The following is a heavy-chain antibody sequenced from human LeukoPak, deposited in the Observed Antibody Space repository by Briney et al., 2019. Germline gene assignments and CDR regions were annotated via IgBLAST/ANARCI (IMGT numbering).Heavy chain of an antibody. J-gene: IGHJ5*02. CDR1: GGSISSSSYY. D-gene: IGHD7-27*01. V-gene: IGHV4-39*07. Sequence: SETLSLTCTVSGGSISSSSYYWGWIRQPPGTGLEWIGTIYYSGTAYYSPSLNSRVTMSVDTSKNQFSLKLSSVTAADTAVYYCARDREAVANWGYDWFDPWGQGTLVTVSS. CDR3: ARDREAVANWGYDWFDP. CDR2: IYYSGTA.